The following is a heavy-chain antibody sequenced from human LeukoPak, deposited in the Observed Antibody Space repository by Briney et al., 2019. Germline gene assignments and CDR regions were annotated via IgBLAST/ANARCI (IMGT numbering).Heavy chain of an antibody. CDR3: ARSYYYGSGSYDYYYGMDV. J-gene: IGHJ6*02. CDR2: ISSSGSTI. V-gene: IGHV3-11*01. Sequence: GGSLRLSCAASGFTFSDYYMSWIRQAPGKGLEWVSYISSSGSTIYYADSVKGRFTISRDNAKNSLYLQMNSLRAEDTAVYYCARSYYYGSGSYDYYYGMDVWAQGTTVTVSS. D-gene: IGHD3-10*01. CDR1: GFTFSDYY.